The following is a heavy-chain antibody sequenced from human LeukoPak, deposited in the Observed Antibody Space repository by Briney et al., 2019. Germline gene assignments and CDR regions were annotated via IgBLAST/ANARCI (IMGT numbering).Heavy chain of an antibody. CDR2: IYHSGST. V-gene: IGHV4-38-2*02. CDR3: ARGATLDY. J-gene: IGHJ4*02. D-gene: IGHD2/OR15-2a*01. CDR1: GYSISSGYY. Sequence: SETLSLTCTVSGYSISSGYYWGWIRQPPGKGLEWIGSIYHSGSTYYNPSLKSRVTISVDTSKNQFSLKLSSVTAADTAVYYCARGATLDYWGQGTLVTVSS.